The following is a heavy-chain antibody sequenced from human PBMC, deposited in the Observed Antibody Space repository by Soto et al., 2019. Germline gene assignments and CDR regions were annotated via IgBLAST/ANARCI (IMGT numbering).Heavy chain of an antibody. CDR1: CGSFSGYY. Sequence: PSETLSLTCAVYCGSFSGYYWSWIRQPPGKGLEWIGEINHSGSTNYNPSLKSRVTISVDTSKNQFSLKLSSVTAADTAVYYCARAVVVVVAATRNYYYYGMDVWGQGTTVTVSS. V-gene: IGHV4-34*01. CDR3: ARAVVVVVAATRNYYYYGMDV. J-gene: IGHJ6*02. CDR2: INHSGST. D-gene: IGHD2-15*01.